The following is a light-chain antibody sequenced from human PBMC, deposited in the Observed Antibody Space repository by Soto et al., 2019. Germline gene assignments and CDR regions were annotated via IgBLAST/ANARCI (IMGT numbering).Light chain of an antibody. J-gene: IGKJ1*01. V-gene: IGKV3-15*01. CDR3: QQYNNWRPWT. Sequence: EIVMTQSPATLSVSPGERATLSCRASQSVSSNLAWYQQKPGQAPRLLIYGASTRATGIPARFSGSGSGTEFTLTISSRQAEDFAVYDWQQYNNWRPWTFGQGTKVEIK. CDR2: GAS. CDR1: QSVSSN.